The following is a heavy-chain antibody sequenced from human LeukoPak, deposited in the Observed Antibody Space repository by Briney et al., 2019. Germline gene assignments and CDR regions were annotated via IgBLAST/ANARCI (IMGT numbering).Heavy chain of an antibody. D-gene: IGHD3-9*01. CDR3: ARLSAEGDILTGFDY. V-gene: IGHV5-51*01. CDR1: GYSFTSYW. J-gene: IGHJ4*02. Sequence: PGESLKISCKGSGYSFTSYWIGWVRQMPGKGLEWMGIIYPGDSDTRYSPSFQGQVTISADKSISTAYLQWSSLKASDTAMYYCARLSAEGDILTGFDYWGQGTLVTVSS. CDR2: IYPGDSDT.